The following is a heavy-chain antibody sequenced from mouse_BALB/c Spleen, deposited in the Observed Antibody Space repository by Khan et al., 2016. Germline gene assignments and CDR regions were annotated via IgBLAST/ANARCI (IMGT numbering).Heavy chain of an antibody. V-gene: IGHV5-6*01. CDR3: ARQGLLRSYFDV. CDR1: GFTFSSYG. J-gene: IGHJ1*01. CDR2: ISSGGSYT. Sequence: EVQLQESGGDLVKPGGSLKLSCAASGFTFSSYGMSWVRQTPDKRLEWVATISSGGSYTYYPDSVKGRFTISRDNAKNTLYLQMSSLKSEDTAMYYCARQGLLRSYFDVWGAGTTVTVSS. D-gene: IGHD1-1*01.